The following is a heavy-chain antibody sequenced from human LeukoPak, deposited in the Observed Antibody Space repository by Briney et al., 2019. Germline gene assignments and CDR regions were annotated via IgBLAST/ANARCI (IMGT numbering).Heavy chain of an antibody. CDR2: IKQDGSEK. Sequence: ETLSLTCTVSGGSISSYYWSWVRQAPGKGLEWVANIKQDGSEKYYVDSVKGRFTISRDNAKNSLYLQMNSLRAEDTAVYYCARVGIAGFDYWGQGTLVTVSS. D-gene: IGHD1-14*01. CDR3: ARVGIAGFDY. CDR1: GGSISSYY. V-gene: IGHV3-7*01. J-gene: IGHJ4*02.